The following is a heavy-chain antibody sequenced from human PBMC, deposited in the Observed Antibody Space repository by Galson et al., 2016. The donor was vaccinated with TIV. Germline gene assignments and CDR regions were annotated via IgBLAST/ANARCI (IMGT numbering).Heavy chain of an antibody. CDR2: IYPGDSET. J-gene: IGHJ4*02. V-gene: IGHV5-51*01. CDR3: ARAFWTGNYFFDF. CDR1: GYRFTNYW. Sequence: QSGAEVKKSGESLKISCTGSGYRFTNYWIGWVRQMPGKGLEWVAIIYPGDSETRYSPSFQGQVTISADKSINTAFVQWSSLKASDTAMYYCARAFWTGNYFFDFWGQGTLVTVSS. D-gene: IGHD3/OR15-3a*01.